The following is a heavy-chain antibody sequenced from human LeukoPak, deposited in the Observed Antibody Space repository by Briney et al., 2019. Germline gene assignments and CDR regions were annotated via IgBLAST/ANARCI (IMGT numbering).Heavy chain of an antibody. CDR2: INRDGSST. J-gene: IGHJ4*02. D-gene: IGHD5-18*01. V-gene: IGHV3-74*01. CDR1: GVIFSNYW. CDR3: ARGGGYSYGSFDY. Sequence: GGSLRLSCAASGVIFSNYWMHWVRQAPGKGLVWVSRINRDGSSTSYADSAKGRFTISRDNAKNTLYLQMNSLRGEDTAVYYCARGGGYSYGSFDYWGQGTLVTVSS.